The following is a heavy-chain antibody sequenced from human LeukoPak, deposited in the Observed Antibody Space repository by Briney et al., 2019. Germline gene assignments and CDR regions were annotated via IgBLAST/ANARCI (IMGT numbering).Heavy chain of an antibody. D-gene: IGHD4-17*01. CDR3: VGGFTVRRGALDF. CDR1: GGSISSYY. Sequence: SETLSLTCTVSGGSISSYYWSWIRQPAGKGLEWIGRIYTSGSTNYNPSLKSRVTISLDTTKNQFSLKLTSVTAADTALYYCVGGFTVRRGALDFWGQGTMVTVSS. J-gene: IGHJ3*01. CDR2: IYTSGST. V-gene: IGHV4-4*07.